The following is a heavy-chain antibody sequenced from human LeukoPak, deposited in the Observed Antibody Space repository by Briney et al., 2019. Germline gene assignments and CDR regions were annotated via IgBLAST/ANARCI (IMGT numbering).Heavy chain of an antibody. D-gene: IGHD3-9*01. Sequence: KPSGTLSLTCTVSGGSISSYYSRWIRQPPGKGLEWIGYIYYSGSTNYNPSLKSRVTISVDTSKNQFSLKLSSVTAADTAVYYCARVDLRYFDWLSTYYFDYWGQGTLVTVSS. CDR2: IYYSGST. CDR1: GGSISSYY. CDR3: ARVDLRYFDWLSTYYFDY. J-gene: IGHJ4*02. V-gene: IGHV4-59*01.